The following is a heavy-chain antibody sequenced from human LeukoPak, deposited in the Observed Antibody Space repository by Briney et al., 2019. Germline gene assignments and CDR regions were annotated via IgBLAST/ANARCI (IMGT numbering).Heavy chain of an antibody. V-gene: IGHV3-23*01. J-gene: IGHJ4*02. CDR2: ISVSGGST. CDR1: GFTFSSYV. Sequence: GGSLRLSCLASGFTFSSYVMNWVRQTPGKGLEWVSSISVSGGSTFYADSVKGRFTISRDNSKNTLYLQLNGLRTEDTALYYCAKDRLQNCRGDCYIFDYWGQGTLVTVSS. D-gene: IGHD2-21*01. CDR3: AKDRLQNCRGDCYIFDY.